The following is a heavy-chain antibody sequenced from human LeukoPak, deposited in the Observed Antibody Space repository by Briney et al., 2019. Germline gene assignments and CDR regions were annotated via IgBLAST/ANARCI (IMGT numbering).Heavy chain of an antibody. V-gene: IGHV6-1*01. CDR2: TYYWSTWYN. J-gene: IGHJ5*02. CDR1: GDSVSSNSVT. D-gene: IGHD2-2*01. CDR3: ARRLTQYDCFDP. Sequence: PSQTLSLTCAISGDSVSSNSVTWNWTRQSPSRGLEWLGRTYYWSTWYNDYAVFERGRITVNPDTSKNQFSLHLNSVTPEDTAVYYCARRLTQYDCFDPWGQGILVTVSS.